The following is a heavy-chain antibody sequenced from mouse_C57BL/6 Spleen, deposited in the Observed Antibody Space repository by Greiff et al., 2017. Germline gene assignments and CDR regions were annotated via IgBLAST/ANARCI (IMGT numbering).Heavy chain of an antibody. CDR3: ARDHGSSYGYCDV. CDR2: ISDGGSYT. CDR1: GFTFSSYA. V-gene: IGHV5-4*01. J-gene: IGHJ1*03. Sequence: EVQLQESGGGLVKPGGSLKLSCAASGFTFSSYAMSWVRQTPEKRLEWVATISDGGSYTYYPDNVKGRFTISRDNAKNNLYLQMSHLKSEDTAMYYCARDHGSSYGYCDVWGTGTTVTVSS. D-gene: IGHD1-1*01.